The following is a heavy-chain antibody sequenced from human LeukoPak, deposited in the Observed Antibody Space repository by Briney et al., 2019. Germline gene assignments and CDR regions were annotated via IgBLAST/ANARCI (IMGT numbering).Heavy chain of an antibody. Sequence: PGGSLRLSCAAPGFTFSSYGMHWVRQAPGKGLEWVAVMWYDGNYNYYADSVKGRFTISRDISKNTLYLQMSSLRAEDTAVYYCAKSKGATGTYSFDSWGQGTLVTVSS. CDR1: GFTFSSYG. CDR2: MWYDGNYN. J-gene: IGHJ4*02. CDR3: AKSKGATGTYSFDS. V-gene: IGHV3-33*06. D-gene: IGHD1-1*01.